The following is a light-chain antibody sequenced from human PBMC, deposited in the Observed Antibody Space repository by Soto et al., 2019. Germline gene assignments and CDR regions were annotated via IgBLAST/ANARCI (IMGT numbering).Light chain of an antibody. J-gene: IGLJ2*01. CDR2: GDT. CDR1: SSNIGAGYD. V-gene: IGLV1-40*01. Sequence: QSVLTQPPSVSGAPGQRVTISCTGSSSNIGAGYDVHWYQQLPGTAPKLLISGDTNRPSGVPDRFSGSKSGTSASLAITGLRAEDEADYYCQSFDSSLSGWLVGGGTKLTVL. CDR3: QSFDSSLSGWL.